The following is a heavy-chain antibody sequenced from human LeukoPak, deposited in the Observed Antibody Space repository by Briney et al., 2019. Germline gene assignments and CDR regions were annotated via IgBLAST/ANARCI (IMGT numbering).Heavy chain of an antibody. Sequence: HPGGSLRFSCAASGFSVSNNYMSWVRQAPGKGLEWVSVIYSGGSTYYADSVKGRFTISRDNSKNTVHLQMNSLRPEDTAVYYCARDLAVAGTRTFDYWGQGTLVTVSS. CDR2: IYSGGST. D-gene: IGHD6-19*01. J-gene: IGHJ4*02. CDR1: GFSVSNNY. V-gene: IGHV3-66*01. CDR3: ARDLAVAGTRTFDY.